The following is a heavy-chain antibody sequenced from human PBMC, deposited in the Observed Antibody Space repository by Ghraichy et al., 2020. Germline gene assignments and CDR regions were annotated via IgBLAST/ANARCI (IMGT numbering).Heavy chain of an antibody. Sequence: GSLRLSCAASGFTFSTYWMSWVRQAPGKGLEWVANIKQDGSEIFYVGSVRGRFTISRDNAKNSLYLQMNSLRDEDTAVYYCARVLGYCSGGSCFPFNLWGQGALVTVSS. D-gene: IGHD2-15*01. CDR1: GFTFSTYW. V-gene: IGHV3-7*04. CDR3: ARVLGYCSGGSCFPFNL. J-gene: IGHJ5*02. CDR2: IKQDGSEI.